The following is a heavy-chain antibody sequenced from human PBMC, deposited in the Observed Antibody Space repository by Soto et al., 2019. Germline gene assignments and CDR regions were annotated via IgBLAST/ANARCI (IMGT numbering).Heavy chain of an antibody. D-gene: IGHD3-22*01. J-gene: IGHJ6*02. CDR1: GYTFTSYG. CDR2: ISAYNGNT. V-gene: IGHV1-18*04. CDR3: ARDPYYYDRSGYYRERQNYYYGMDV. Sequence: ASVKVSCKASGYTFTSYGISWVRQAPGQGLEWMGWISAYNGNTNYAQKLQGRVTMTTDTSTSTAYMELRSLRSDDTAVYYCARDPYYYDRSGYYRERQNYYYGMDVWGQGTTVTVSS.